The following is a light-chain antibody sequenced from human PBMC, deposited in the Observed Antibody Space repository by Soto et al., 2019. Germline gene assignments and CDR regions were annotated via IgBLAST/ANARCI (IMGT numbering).Light chain of an antibody. CDR3: HQYGSSPIT. CDR2: SAS. Sequence: VLTQSPGTRSLSPGERATLSCRASQSVSGYYLAWYQQKPGQAPRLLIYSASLSPAGIPDRFSGSGSATDFTLTISRLEPEDFALFYCHQYGSSPITFGQGTRLEIK. V-gene: IGKV3-20*01. CDR1: QSVSGYY. J-gene: IGKJ5*01.